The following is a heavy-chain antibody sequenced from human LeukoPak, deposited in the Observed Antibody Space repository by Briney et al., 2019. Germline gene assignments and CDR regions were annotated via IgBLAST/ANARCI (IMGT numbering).Heavy chain of an antibody. CDR2: INHSGST. CDR1: GGSFSGYY. Sequence: SETLSLTCAVYGGSFSGYYWSWIRQPPGKGLEWIGEINHSGSTNYNPSLKSRVTISVDTSKNQFSLKLSSVTAADTAVYYCASLRRRLNYYYMDVWGKGTTVTVSS. J-gene: IGHJ6*03. V-gene: IGHV4-34*01. CDR3: ASLRRRLNYYYMDV. D-gene: IGHD5-24*01.